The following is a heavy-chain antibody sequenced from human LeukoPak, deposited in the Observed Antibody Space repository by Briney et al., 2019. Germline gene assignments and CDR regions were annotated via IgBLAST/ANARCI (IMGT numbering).Heavy chain of an antibody. Sequence: GASVKVSCKASGGTFSSYAISWVRQAPGQGLEWMGGIIPIFGTANYAQKFQGRVTITADESTSTAYMELSSLRSEDTAVYYCAREDGVLGATRPEGAFDIWGQGTMVTVSS. J-gene: IGHJ3*02. V-gene: IGHV1-69*13. D-gene: IGHD1-26*01. CDR1: GGTFSSYA. CDR3: AREDGVLGATRPEGAFDI. CDR2: IIPIFGTA.